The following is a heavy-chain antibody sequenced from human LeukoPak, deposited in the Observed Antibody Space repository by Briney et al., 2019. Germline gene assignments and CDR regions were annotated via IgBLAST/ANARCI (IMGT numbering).Heavy chain of an antibody. D-gene: IGHD5-18*01. CDR2: IYDSGVT. J-gene: IGHJ6*03. Sequence: SETLSLTCTVSGDSMRRYHWTWIRQFPEKGLEWIGYIYDSGVTYYNPSLKSRVTISVDTSKNQFSLKLSSVTAADTAVYYCARERKDIQLWPKERYYYYMDVWGEGTTVTVSS. CDR3: ARERKDIQLWPKERYYYYMDV. CDR1: GDSMRRYH. V-gene: IGHV4-59*01.